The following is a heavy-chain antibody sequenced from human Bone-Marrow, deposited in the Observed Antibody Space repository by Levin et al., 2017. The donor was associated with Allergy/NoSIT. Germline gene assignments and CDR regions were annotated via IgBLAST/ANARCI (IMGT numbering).Heavy chain of an antibody. Sequence: GESLKISCSASGFAFSKYAMSWVRQAPGKRLEWVSGISGSGGSAYYADSVKGRFTISRDNSKDTLSLQMNRLKVDDTALYYCAQDRQWLVPPSRFDYWGRGIMVTVSS. CDR3: AQDRQWLVPPSRFDY. CDR1: GFAFSKYA. J-gene: IGHJ4*02. V-gene: IGHV3-23*01. D-gene: IGHD6-19*01. CDR2: ISGSGGSA.